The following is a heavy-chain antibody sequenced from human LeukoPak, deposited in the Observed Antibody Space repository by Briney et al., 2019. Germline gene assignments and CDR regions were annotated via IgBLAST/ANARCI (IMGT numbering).Heavy chain of an antibody. Sequence: GGSLRLSCAASGFTSSSYGMHWVRQAPGKGLEWVAVISYDGSNKYYADSVKGRFTISRDNSKNTLYLQMNSLRAEDTAVYYCAKGYSAARPRYYYYGMDVWGQGTTVTVSS. D-gene: IGHD6-6*01. V-gene: IGHV3-30*18. CDR3: AKGYSAARPRYYYYGMDV. CDR2: ISYDGSNK. CDR1: GFTSSSYG. J-gene: IGHJ6*02.